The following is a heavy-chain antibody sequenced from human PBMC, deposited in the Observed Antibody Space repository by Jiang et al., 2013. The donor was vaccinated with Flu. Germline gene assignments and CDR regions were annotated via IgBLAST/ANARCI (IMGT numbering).Heavy chain of an antibody. CDR3: AREGGDGYQNAFDI. Sequence: FDASINTMQTPVKGRFTISRDNSKNTLYLQMNSLRAEDTAVYYCAREGGDGYQNAFDIWGQGTMVTVSS. CDR2: FDASI. D-gene: IGHD5-24*01. J-gene: IGHJ3*02. V-gene: IGHV3-33*01.